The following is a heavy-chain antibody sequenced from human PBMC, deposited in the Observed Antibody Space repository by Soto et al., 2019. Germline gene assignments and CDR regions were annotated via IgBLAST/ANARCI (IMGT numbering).Heavy chain of an antibody. V-gene: IGHV1-69*06. J-gene: IGHJ5*02. CDR3: ARVHSGSYYFMYWFDP. CDR1: GGTFSSYA. Sequence: ASVKVSCKASGGTFSSYAISWVRQAPGQGLEWMGGIIPIFGTANYAQKFQGRVTITADKSTSTAYMELRSLRSDDTAVYYCARVHSGSYYFMYWFDPWGQGTLVTVSS. CDR2: IIPIFGTA. D-gene: IGHD1-26*01.